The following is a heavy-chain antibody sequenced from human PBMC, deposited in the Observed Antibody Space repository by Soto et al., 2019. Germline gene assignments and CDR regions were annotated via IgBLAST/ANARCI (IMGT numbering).Heavy chain of an antibody. V-gene: IGHV3-23*01. CDR1: GFTFSSYA. J-gene: IGHJ4*02. Sequence: EVQLLESXXXXXXXXXXLRLSCAASGFTFSSYAMSWVRQAPGKGLEWVSAISGSGGSTYYADSVKGRFTISRDNSKNTLYLQMNSLRAEDTAVYDCAKSPVGYAPYWGQGTLVTVSS. CDR2: ISGSGGST. CDR3: AKSPVGYAPY. D-gene: IGHD1-1*01.